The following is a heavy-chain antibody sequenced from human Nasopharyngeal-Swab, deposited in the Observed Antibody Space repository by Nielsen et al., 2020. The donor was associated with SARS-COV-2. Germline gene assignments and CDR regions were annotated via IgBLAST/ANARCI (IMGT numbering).Heavy chain of an antibody. V-gene: IGHV3-30*02. D-gene: IGHD3-16*01. CDR2: IRYDGGSK. CDR1: GFTFSSSG. CDR3: AKESSDYLAYADLDY. J-gene: IGHJ4*02. Sequence: GESLKISCAASGFTFSSSGMHWVRQAPGKGLAWVAFIRYDGGSKYYADSVKGRFTISRDNSKNTLYLQMNSLRAEDTAVYYCAKESSDYLAYADLDYWGQGTLVTVSS.